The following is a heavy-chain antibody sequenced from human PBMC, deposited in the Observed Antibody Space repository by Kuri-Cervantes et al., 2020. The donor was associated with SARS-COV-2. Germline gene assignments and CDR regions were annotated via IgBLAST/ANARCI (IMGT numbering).Heavy chain of an antibody. V-gene: IGHV1-69*05. CDR2: IIPIFGTA. CDR1: GGTFGSYA. CDR3: ASKTYYYDSSGCYPDHSWYFDL. Sequence: SVKVSCKASGGTFGSYAISWVRQAPGQGLEWMGGIIPIFGTANYAQKFQGRVTITTDESTSTAYMELSSLRSEDTAVYYCASKTYYYDSSGCYPDHSWYFDLWGRGTLVTVSS. D-gene: IGHD3-22*01. J-gene: IGHJ2*01.